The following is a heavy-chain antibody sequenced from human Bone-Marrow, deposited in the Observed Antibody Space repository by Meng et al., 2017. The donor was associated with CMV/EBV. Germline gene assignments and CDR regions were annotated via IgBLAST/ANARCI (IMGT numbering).Heavy chain of an antibody. J-gene: IGHJ4*02. D-gene: IGHD4-11*01. CDR2: IVVGSGNT. V-gene: IGHV1-58*01. Sequence: SVKVSCKASGFTFTSSAVQWVRQARGQRLEWIGWIVVGSGNTNYAQKFQERVTITRDMSTSTAYMELSSLRSEDTAVYYCAALPMTTVSYNFDYWGQGTLVTASS. CDR1: GFTFTSSA. CDR3: AALPMTTVSYNFDY.